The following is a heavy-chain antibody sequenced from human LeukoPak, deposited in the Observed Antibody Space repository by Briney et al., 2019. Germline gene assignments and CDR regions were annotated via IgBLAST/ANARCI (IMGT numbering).Heavy chain of an antibody. CDR3: AKDQLQLWSWIDY. J-gene: IGHJ4*02. V-gene: IGHV3-48*01. CDR1: AFTFANYP. Sequence: GGSLRLSCAASAFTFANYPMNWVRQAPGKGLEWVAYISSTGTTIYYADSVKGRFTISRDNSKNTLYLQMNSLRAEDTAVYYCAKDQLQLWSWIDYWGQGTLVTVSS. D-gene: IGHD5-18*01. CDR2: ISSTGTTI.